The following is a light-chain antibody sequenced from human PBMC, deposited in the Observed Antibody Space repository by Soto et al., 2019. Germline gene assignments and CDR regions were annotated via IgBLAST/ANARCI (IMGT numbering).Light chain of an antibody. J-gene: IGLJ2*01. V-gene: IGLV1-44*01. CDR2: SNN. Sequence: QSVLTQPPSASGTPGRRATRFSSGSSSNIGSNTVNWYQQLPGTAPKLLIYSNNRRPSGFPDRFSGSKSGTSASLAISWLLSEDEADYYCSTWDDSLSALVVFGGGTKLTVL. CDR3: STWDDSLSALVV. CDR1: SSNIGSNT.